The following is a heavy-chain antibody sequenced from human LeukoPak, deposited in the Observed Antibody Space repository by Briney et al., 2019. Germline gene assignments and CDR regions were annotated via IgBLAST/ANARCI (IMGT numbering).Heavy chain of an antibody. CDR2: TIPIFGTA. Sequence: GASVKPSCKASGATFSSYAISWVRQAPGQGLEWMGGTIPIFGTANYAQKFQGRVTITADESTSTAYMELSSLRSEDTAVYYCARCRGFLGDLKPMEAFDIWGQGTMVTVSS. J-gene: IGHJ3*02. V-gene: IGHV1-69*13. CDR3: ARCRGFLGDLKPMEAFDI. CDR1: GATFSSYA. D-gene: IGHD3-16*01.